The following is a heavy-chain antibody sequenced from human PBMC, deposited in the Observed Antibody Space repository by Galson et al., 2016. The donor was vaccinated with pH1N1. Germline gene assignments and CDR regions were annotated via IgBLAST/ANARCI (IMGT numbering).Heavy chain of an antibody. CDR1: GYTFTTYG. CDR2: INCGNGDT. Sequence: VKVSCKASGYTFTTYGIHWVRQAPGQRLQWMGWINCGNGDTRYAERFQGRVTISRDTSTTTVYMDLTNLRPEDTAVFDCVKGGDFDQWGQGTLVTVSS. J-gene: IGHJ4*02. V-gene: IGHV1-3*01. D-gene: IGHD4-17*01. CDR3: VKGGDFDQ.